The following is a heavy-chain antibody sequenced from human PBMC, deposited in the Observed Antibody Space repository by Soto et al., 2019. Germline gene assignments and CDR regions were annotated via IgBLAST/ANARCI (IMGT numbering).Heavy chain of an antibody. CDR1: GFSFSYAW. Sequence: EVQLVESGGGLVQPGGSLRLSCVASGFSFSYAWMSWVRQAPGKGLEWVGRIKSKTDGGTTAFAPPVKGSFTISSDHSTNLVYRTMNNLTIEDTAADYCTTDDPINRNWGQGTLGTFAS. CDR3: TTDDPINRN. CDR2: IKSKTDGGTT. V-gene: IGHV3-15*01. J-gene: IGHJ4*02.